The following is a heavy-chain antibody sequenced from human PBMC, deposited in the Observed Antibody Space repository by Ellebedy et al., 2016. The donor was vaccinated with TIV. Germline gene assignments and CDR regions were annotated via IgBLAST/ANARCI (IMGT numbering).Heavy chain of an antibody. CDR1: GFTFSSYW. Sequence: GGSLRLXXAASGFTFSSYWMSWVRQAPGKGLEWVANIKQDGSEKYYVDSVKGRFTISRDNAKNSLYLQMNSLRAEDTAVYYCARDLGGATFAFDIWGQGTMVTVSS. D-gene: IGHD1-26*01. CDR3: ARDLGGATFAFDI. CDR2: IKQDGSEK. V-gene: IGHV3-7*01. J-gene: IGHJ3*02.